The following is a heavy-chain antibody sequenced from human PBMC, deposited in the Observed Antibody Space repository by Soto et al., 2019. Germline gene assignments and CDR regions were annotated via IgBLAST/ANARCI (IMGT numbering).Heavy chain of an antibody. CDR2: INAANGDT. Sequence: QVQLVQSGTEVKKPGASVQVSCKASGYTFTSYGIHWVRQAPGQRLEWMGWINAANGDTKYSPKFQGRVTITRDTSASTADMELSSLRSEDTAVYYCVRRHVSATGIDWFDPWGQGTLVTVSS. CDR3: VRRHVSATGIDWFDP. CDR1: GYTFTSYG. V-gene: IGHV1-3*01. J-gene: IGHJ5*02. D-gene: IGHD6-13*01.